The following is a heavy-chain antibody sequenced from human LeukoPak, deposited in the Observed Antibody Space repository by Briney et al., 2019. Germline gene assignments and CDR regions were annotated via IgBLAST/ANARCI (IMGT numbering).Heavy chain of an antibody. CDR1: GFTFSSYW. CDR2: IKQDGSEK. V-gene: IGHV3-7*04. J-gene: IGHJ4*02. Sequence: AGGSLRLSCAASGFTFSSYWMSWVRQAPGKGLEWVANIKQDGSEKYYVDSVKGRFTISRDNAKNSLYLQMNSLRAEDTAVYYCARESIAAADTPPFDYWGQGTLVTVSS. CDR3: ARESIAAADTPPFDY. D-gene: IGHD6-13*01.